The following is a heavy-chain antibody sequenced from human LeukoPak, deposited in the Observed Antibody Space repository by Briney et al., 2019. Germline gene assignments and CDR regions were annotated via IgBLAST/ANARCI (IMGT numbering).Heavy chain of an antibody. CDR1: GFTFSDYY. V-gene: IGHV3-11*04. D-gene: IGHD6-25*01. J-gene: IGHJ6*03. CDR3: AKSSATYYYYYMDV. CDR2: ITSSGSTI. Sequence: GGSLRLSCAVSGFTFSDYYMSWIRQAPGKGLEWVSYITSSGSTIYYEDSVKGRFTISRDNAKNSLYLQMNSLRAEDTAVYYCAKSSATYYYYYMDVWGKGTTVTVSS.